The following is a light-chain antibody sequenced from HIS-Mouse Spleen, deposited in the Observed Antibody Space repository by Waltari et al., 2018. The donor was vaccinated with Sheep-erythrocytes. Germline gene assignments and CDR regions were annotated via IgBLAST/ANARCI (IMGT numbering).Light chain of an antibody. CDR3: CSYAGSYNHV. CDR1: SSDVGGYNY. Sequence: QSALTQPRSVSGSPGQSVTISCTGTSSDVGGYNYVPWYQQHPGKAPKLMIYDVSKRPSGVPDCFSCSKSGNAASLTISGLQAEDEADYYCCSYAGSYNHVFATGTKVTVL. V-gene: IGLV2-11*01. J-gene: IGLJ1*01. CDR2: DVS.